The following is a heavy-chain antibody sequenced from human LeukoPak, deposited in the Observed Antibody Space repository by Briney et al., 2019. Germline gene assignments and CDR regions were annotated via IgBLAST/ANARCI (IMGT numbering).Heavy chain of an antibody. V-gene: IGHV1-2*02. CDR1: GYTFTGYY. Sequence: GASVKVSCKASGYTFTGYYMHWVRQAPGQGLEWMGWINPSSGGTNYAQKFQGRVTMTRDTSISTAYMELSRLRSDDTAVYYCARDRSRFLGLCYFDYWGQGTLVTVSS. D-gene: IGHD3-16*01. J-gene: IGHJ4*02. CDR3: ARDRSRFLGLCYFDY. CDR2: INPSSGGT.